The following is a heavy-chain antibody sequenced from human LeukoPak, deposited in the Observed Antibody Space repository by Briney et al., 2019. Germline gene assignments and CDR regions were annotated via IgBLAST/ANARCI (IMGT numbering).Heavy chain of an antibody. V-gene: IGHV3-23*01. Sequence: GGSLRLSCTASGFTFSSYAMSWVRQAPGKGLEWVSAISGSGGSTYYADSVKGRFTISRDNSKNTLYLQMNSLRAEDTAVYYCAKDGPTYYDSSGYSFSLPDFWGQGTLVTVSS. D-gene: IGHD3-22*01. CDR3: AKDGPTYYDSSGYSFSLPDF. J-gene: IGHJ4*02. CDR1: GFTFSSYA. CDR2: ISGSGGST.